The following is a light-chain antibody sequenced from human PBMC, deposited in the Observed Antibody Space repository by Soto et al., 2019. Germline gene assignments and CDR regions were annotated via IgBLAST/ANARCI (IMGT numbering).Light chain of an antibody. Sequence: QSALTQPASVSGSPGQSITISCTGTSSDVGGYNYVSWYQQHPGKAPKLMIYDVSNRPSGVSNRFSGSKSGNTASLTISGLQAEDEADYYFSSYTRSSTPQVVFGGGTKLTVL. CDR2: DVS. CDR3: SSYTRSSTPQVV. CDR1: SSDVGGYNY. J-gene: IGLJ2*01. V-gene: IGLV2-14*01.